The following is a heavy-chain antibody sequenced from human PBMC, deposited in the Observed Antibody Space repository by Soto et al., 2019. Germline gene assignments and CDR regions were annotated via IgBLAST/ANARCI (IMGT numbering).Heavy chain of an antibody. CDR2: IYYSGST. Sequence: SETLSLTCTVSGGSISSSSYYWGWIRQPPGKGLEWIGSIYYSGSTYYNPSLKSRVTISVDTSKNQFSLKLSSVTAADTAVYYCARVRSVAAGTWIDYWGQGTLVTVSS. D-gene: IGHD6-13*01. CDR3: ARVRSVAAGTWIDY. V-gene: IGHV4-39*07. J-gene: IGHJ4*02. CDR1: GGSISSSSYY.